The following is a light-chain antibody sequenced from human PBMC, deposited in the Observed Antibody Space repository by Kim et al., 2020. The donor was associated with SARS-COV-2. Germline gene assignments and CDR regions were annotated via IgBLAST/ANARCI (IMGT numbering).Light chain of an antibody. CDR1: QSVTSN. V-gene: IGKV3-15*01. CDR2: GSS. J-gene: IGKJ4*01. CDR3: QPYKNWPFT. Sequence: IVVTQSPATLSVSPGERVTLSCRTSQSVTSNLAWYQQKPGQAPRLLIYGSSSRATGIPARFSGSGSVTEFTLTISSLQSEDFAVYYCQPYKNWPFTFGGGTKVDI.